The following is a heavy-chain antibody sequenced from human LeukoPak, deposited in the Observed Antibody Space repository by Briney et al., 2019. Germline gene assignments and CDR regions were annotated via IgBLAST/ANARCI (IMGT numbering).Heavy chain of an antibody. CDR3: ARVDPVDTAMALDY. J-gene: IGHJ4*02. CDR1: GYAFTSYD. CDR2: MNPNSGNT. V-gene: IGHV1-8*01. Sequence: ASVEVSCKASGYAFTSYDINWVRQATGQGLEWMGWMNPNSGNTGYAQKFQGRVTMTRNTSISTAYMELSSLRSEDTAVYYCARVDPVDTAMALDYWGQGTLVTVSS. D-gene: IGHD5-18*01.